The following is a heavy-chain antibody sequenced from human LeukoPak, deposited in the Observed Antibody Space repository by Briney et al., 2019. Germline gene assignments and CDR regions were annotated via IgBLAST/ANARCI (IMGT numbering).Heavy chain of an antibody. CDR3: ARQVSRWLHHFDY. CDR2: IYYSGST. CDR1: GGSISSYY. V-gene: IGHV4-59*08. Sequence: SETLSLTCTVSGGSISSYYWSWIRQPPGKGLEWIGFIYYSGSTNYSPSLKSRVTISVDTSKNQSSLKLSSVTAADTAVYYCARQVSRWLHHFDYWGQGTLVTVSS. D-gene: IGHD5-24*01. J-gene: IGHJ4*02.